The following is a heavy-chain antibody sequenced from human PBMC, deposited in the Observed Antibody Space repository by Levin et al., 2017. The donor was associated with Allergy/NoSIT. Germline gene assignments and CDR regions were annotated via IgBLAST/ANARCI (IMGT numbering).Heavy chain of an antibody. V-gene: IGHV3-33*06. Sequence: LSLTCAASGFIFSRFGMHWVRQAPGKGLEWVAVIWDDGRNKFYADSVKGRFTISRDNSKNTMNLQMNSLRAEDTAVYYCVKEPLPYSFGDFWGQGTLVTVSS. CDR2: IWDDGRNK. D-gene: IGHD2-21*01. J-gene: IGHJ4*02. CDR3: VKEPLPYSFGDF. CDR1: GFIFSRFG.